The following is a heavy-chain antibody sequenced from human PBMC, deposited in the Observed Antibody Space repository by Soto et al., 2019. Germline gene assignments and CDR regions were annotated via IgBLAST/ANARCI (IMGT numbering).Heavy chain of an antibody. D-gene: IGHD6-19*01. CDR2: RWYDGSNK. V-gene: IGHV3-33*01. J-gene: IGHJ6*02. CDR3: ARDLRGGGWATLYYYCYGMDV. CDR1: GFTFSSYG. Sequence: QVQLVESGGGVVQPGRSLRLSCAASGFTFSSYGMHWVRQAPGKGLAWVAVRWYDGSNKYYADSVKGRFTISRDNSKNTLYLDMNRLRAEDTAVYYCARDLRGGGWATLYYYCYGMDVWGQGTTVTVSS.